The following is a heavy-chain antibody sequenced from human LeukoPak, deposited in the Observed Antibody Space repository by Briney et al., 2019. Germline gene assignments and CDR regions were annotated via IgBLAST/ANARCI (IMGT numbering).Heavy chain of an antibody. CDR1: GGSISSSSYY. V-gene: IGHV4-39*01. CDR3: ARSNWDSNVGIDY. D-gene: IGHD1-7*01. Sequence: PSETLSLTCTVSGGSISSSSYYWGWIRQPPGKGLEWIGTMYYSGITYYNPSPKSRVTTSVDTSKNQFTLKVSSVTAADTAVYYCARSNWDSNVGIDYWGQGILVIVSS. CDR2: MYYSGIT. J-gene: IGHJ4*02.